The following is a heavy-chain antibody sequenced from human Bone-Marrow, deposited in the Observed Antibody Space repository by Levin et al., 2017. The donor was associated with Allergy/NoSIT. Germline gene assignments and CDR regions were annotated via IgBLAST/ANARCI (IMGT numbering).Heavy chain of an antibody. CDR3: AASPVATTYWSFGL. Sequence: PSETLSLTCSVSGASMSNYYWSWIRQSPGKGLEWIGYIHYTGNTNYNPSLKSRVTISLDTSKNHFSLKLNTVTAADTAVYYCAASPVATTYWSFGLWGRGTLVTVSP. CDR2: IHYTGNT. CDR1: GASMSNYY. V-gene: IGHV4-59*01. J-gene: IGHJ2*01. D-gene: IGHD4-23*01.